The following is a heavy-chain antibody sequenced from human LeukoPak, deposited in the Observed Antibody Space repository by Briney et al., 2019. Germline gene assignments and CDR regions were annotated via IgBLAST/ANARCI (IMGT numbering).Heavy chain of an antibody. Sequence: GGSLRLSCAASGFTFNRNNMNWVRQAPGKGLEWVSYISSTSITMYYADSVKGRFPISRDNAKNSLYLQMNSLRADDTAVYYCARETILAVAGDFWGQGTLVTVSS. D-gene: IGHD6-19*01. CDR2: ISSTSITM. CDR3: ARETILAVAGDF. J-gene: IGHJ4*02. V-gene: IGHV3-48*01. CDR1: GFTFNRNN.